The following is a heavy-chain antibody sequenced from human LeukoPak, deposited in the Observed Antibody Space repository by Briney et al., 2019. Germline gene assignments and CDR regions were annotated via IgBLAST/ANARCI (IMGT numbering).Heavy chain of an antibody. Sequence: SQTLSLTCTVSGGSISSGSYYWSWIRQPAGKGLEWIRRIYTSGSTNYNPSLKRRVTISVDTSKNQFSLKLSSVTAADTAVYYCAREALGYYYDSSAEEVDYWGQGTLVTVSS. J-gene: IGHJ4*02. D-gene: IGHD3-22*01. CDR1: GGSISSGSYY. CDR2: IYTSGST. V-gene: IGHV4-61*02. CDR3: AREALGYYYDSSAEEVDY.